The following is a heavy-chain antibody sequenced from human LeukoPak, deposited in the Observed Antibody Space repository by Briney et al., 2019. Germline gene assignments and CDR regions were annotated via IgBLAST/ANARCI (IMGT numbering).Heavy chain of an antibody. J-gene: IGHJ4*02. D-gene: IGHD5-18*01. Sequence: KPSETLSLTCTVSGGSISSYYWSWIRQPPGKGLEWIGYIYYSGSTNYNPSLKSRVTISVDTSKNQFSLKLSSVTAADTAVYYCARASEDTAVENYYFDYWGQGTLVTVSS. V-gene: IGHV4-59*01. CDR1: GGSISSYY. CDR2: IYYSGST. CDR3: ARASEDTAVENYYFDY.